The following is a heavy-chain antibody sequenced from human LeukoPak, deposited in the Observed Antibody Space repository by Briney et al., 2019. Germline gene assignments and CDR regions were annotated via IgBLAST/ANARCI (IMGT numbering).Heavy chain of an antibody. CDR1: GFTVSSNY. CDR2: IYSGGST. D-gene: IGHD2-21*02. J-gene: IGHJ6*03. Sequence: GGSLRLSCAASGFTVSSNYMTWVRQAPGKGLEWVSVIYSGGSTYYADSVKGRFTISRDNSKNTLYLQMNSLKTEDTAVYYCTTDWVVVTNYYYYMDVWGKGTTVTISS. CDR3: TTDWVVVTNYYYYMDV. V-gene: IGHV3-66*01.